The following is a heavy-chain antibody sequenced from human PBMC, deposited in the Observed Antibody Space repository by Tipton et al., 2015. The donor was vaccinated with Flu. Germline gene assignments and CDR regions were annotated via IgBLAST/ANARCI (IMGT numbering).Heavy chain of an antibody. Sequence: TLSLTCTVSGTSISGDYWNWIRQPPGKGLEWIGYIYYSGSTNYNPSLKSRLTIAVDTSKNQFSLRLTSITATDTAVYFCARGGRGHDYWGPGTLVTVSS. J-gene: IGHJ4*02. V-gene: IGHV4-59*01. CDR3: ARGGRGHDY. CDR1: GTSISGDY. D-gene: IGHD1-26*01. CDR2: IYYSGST.